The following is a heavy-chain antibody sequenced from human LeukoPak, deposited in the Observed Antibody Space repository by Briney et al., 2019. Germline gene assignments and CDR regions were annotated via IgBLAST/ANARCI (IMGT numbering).Heavy chain of an antibody. CDR3: AKSYGDYSGAFDL. J-gene: IGHJ3*01. Sequence: GGSLRLSCAASGFTFSSYAMSWVRQAPGKGLEWVSAISGSGGSTYYADSVKGRFTISRDNSRKTVDLQMNSLRAEDTAVYYCAKSYGDYSGAFDLWGQGTVVTVSS. V-gene: IGHV3-23*01. CDR2: ISGSGGST. D-gene: IGHD4-17*01. CDR1: GFTFSSYA.